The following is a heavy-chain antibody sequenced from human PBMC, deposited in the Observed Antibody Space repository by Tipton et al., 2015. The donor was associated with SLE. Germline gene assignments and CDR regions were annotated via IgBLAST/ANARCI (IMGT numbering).Heavy chain of an antibody. Sequence: VQLVQSGAEVKKPGESLKISCKGPGYSFSSNWIGWVRQRPGKGLEWMGIIYPGDSDTIYSPSFRGQITISADTSISTAYLQLNSLRASDTGMYFCARIPFRPDKNFLTGYYNCFDLWGQGTPVTVSS. V-gene: IGHV5-51*03. CDR1: GYSFSSNW. CDR3: ARIPFRPDKNFLTGYYNCFDL. D-gene: IGHD3-9*01. J-gene: IGHJ5*02. CDR2: IYPGDSDT.